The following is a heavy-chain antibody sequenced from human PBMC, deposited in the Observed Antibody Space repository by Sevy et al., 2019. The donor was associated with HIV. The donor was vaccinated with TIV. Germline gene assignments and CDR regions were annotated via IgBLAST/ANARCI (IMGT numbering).Heavy chain of an antibody. CDR3: TRGEMNNSPYYYYGMDV. V-gene: IGHV3-49*04. Sequence: GGSLRLSCTASGFTFGDYAMSWVRQAPGKGLEWVGFIRSKAYGGTTEYAASMKGRFTISRDDSKSIAYLQMNSLKTEDTAVYYCTRGEMNNSPYYYYGMDVWGQGTTVTVSS. D-gene: IGHD1-20*01. J-gene: IGHJ6*02. CDR2: IRSKAYGGTT. CDR1: GFTFGDYA.